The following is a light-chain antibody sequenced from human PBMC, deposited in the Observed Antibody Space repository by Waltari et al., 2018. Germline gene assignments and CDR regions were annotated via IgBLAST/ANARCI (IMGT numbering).Light chain of an antibody. V-gene: IGKV1-9*01. CDR1: QGISSY. CDR2: AAF. Sequence: IQLTQSPSSLSASVGDRVTITCRASQGISSYLAWYQQKPGKAPNLLIYAAFTLKSGVPARFIGSGSGTDFTLTISSLQPEDFATYYCQQFNTYPLTFGQGTRLEIK. J-gene: IGKJ5*01. CDR3: QQFNTYPLT.